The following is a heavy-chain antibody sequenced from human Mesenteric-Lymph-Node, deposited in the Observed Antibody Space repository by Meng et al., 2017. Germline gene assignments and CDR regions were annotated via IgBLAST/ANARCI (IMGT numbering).Heavy chain of an antibody. CDR3: ARGLGIGV. CDR1: GGSISSSSYY. Sequence: SETLSLTCTVSGGSISSSSYYWGWIRQPPGKGLEWIGEINHSGSTNYNPSLKSRVTISVDTSKNQFSLKLSSVTAADTAVYYCARGLGIGVWGQGTTVTVSS. CDR2: INHSGST. D-gene: IGHD3-16*01. V-gene: IGHV4-39*07. J-gene: IGHJ6*02.